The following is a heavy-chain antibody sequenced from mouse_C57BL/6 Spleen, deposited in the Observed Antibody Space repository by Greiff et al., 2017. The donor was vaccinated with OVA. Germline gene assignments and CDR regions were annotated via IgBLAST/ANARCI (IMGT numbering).Heavy chain of an antibody. Sequence: QVQLQQPGAELVRPGTSVKLSCKASGYTFTSYWMRWVKQRPGQGLEWIGVIDPSDSYTNYNQKFKGTATLTVDTSSSTAYMQLSSLTSEDSAVYYCAREGLRAYAMDYWGQGTSVTVSS. CDR1: GYTFTSYW. D-gene: IGHD2-4*01. CDR2: IDPSDSYT. J-gene: IGHJ4*01. CDR3: AREGLRAYAMDY. V-gene: IGHV1-59*01.